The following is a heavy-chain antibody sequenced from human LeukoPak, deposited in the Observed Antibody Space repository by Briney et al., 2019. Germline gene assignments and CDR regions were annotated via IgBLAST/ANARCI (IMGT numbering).Heavy chain of an antibody. CDR1: GGSISSYY. D-gene: IGHD6-19*01. V-gene: IGHV4-59*08. CDR3: AAFKQWLVVLDF. CDR2: IYYSGST. J-gene: IGHJ4*02. Sequence: PSETLSLTCTVSGGSISSYYWSWIRQPLGKGLEWIGYIYYSGSTNYNPSLKSRVTISVDTSKNQFSLKLTSVTAADTAVYYCAAFKQWLVVLDFWGQGTLVTVSS.